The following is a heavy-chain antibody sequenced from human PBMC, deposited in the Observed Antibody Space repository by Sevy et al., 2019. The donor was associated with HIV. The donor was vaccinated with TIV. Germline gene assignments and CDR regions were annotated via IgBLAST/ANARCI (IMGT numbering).Heavy chain of an antibody. J-gene: IGHJ6*02. CDR3: TTEAVDCSTPTCSLAMDV. Sequence: GGSLRLSCAASGFTFSSYGMHWVRQAPGKGLEWVAIIWYDGSNKYYVDSVKGRFTISRDNSKNTLYLQMNSLRAEDTAVYYCTTEAVDCSTPTCSLAMDVWGQGTTVTVSS. CDR2: IWYDGSNK. CDR1: GFTFSSYG. V-gene: IGHV3-33*01. D-gene: IGHD2-2*01.